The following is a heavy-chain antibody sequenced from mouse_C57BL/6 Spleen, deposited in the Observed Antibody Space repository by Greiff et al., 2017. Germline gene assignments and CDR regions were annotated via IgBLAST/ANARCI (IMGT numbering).Heavy chain of an antibody. Sequence: VQLQQSGAELVKPGASVKISCKASGYAFSSSWMNWVKQRPGKGLEWIGQIYPGDGDTNYNGKFKGKATLTADKSSSTAYMQLSSLTSEDSAVYFCARGDYGIGDYWGQGTTLTVSS. CDR2: IYPGDGDT. V-gene: IGHV1-80*01. J-gene: IGHJ2*01. D-gene: IGHD2-1*01. CDR3: ARGDYGIGDY. CDR1: GYAFSSSW.